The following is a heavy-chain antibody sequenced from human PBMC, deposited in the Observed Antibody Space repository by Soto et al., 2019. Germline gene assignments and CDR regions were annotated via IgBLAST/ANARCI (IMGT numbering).Heavy chain of an antibody. V-gene: IGHV1-69*12. D-gene: IGHD3-9*01. CDR1: GGTFSSYA. J-gene: IGHJ6*02. CDR3: ARDCYDILTGYSRMGVYYYYGMDV. Sequence: QVQLVQSGAAVKKPGSSVKVSCKASGGTFSSYAISWVRQAPGQGLEWMGGIIPIFGTANYAQKFQGRVTITADESTSTAYMELSSLRSEDTAVYYCARDCYDILTGYSRMGVYYYYGMDVWGQGTTVTVSS. CDR2: IIPIFGTA.